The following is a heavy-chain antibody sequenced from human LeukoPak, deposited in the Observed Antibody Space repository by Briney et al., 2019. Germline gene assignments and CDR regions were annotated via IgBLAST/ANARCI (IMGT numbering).Heavy chain of an antibody. CDR2: IYSGGDT. CDR3: ARERDRGRTSPYFDS. V-gene: IGHV3-66*01. Sequence: GGSLRLCSAASGFTASCYYMSWVRQAPGTGLELPSSIYSGGDTYYADSVKGRFTISRDNSKNTLYLQMNSLRAEDTAVYYCARERDRGRTSPYFDSWGQGTLVPVSS. J-gene: IGHJ4*02. D-gene: IGHD3-16*01. CDR1: GFTASCYY.